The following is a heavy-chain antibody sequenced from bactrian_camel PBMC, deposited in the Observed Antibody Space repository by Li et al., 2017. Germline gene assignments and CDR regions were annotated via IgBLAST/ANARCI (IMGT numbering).Heavy chain of an antibody. CDR2: IYIGGGST. J-gene: IGHJ4*01. V-gene: IGHV3S40*01. CDR1: GYTASSRC. CDR3: TTSNVGLS. Sequence: VQLVESGGGSVQAGGSLRLSCAASGYTASSRCMGWFRQAPGKEREGVAVIYIGGGSTYYADSVKGRFTISRDDAKNTVYLQMNSLKSEDTALYYCTTSNVGLSRGQGTQVTVS. D-gene: IGHD5*01.